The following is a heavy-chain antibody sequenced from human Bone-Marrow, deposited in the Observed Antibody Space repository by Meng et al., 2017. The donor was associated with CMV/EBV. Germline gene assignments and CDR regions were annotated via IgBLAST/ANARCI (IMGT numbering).Heavy chain of an antibody. J-gene: IGHJ4*02. CDR3: TTGRDGAGRWGFDY. CDR2: IKSKTDGGTT. Sequence: GGSLRLSCAASGFTFSNAWMSWVRQAPGKGLEWVGRIKSKTDGGTTDYAAPVKGRFTISRDDSTNTLYLQMNSLKTEDTAVYYCTTGRDGAGRWGFDYWGQGTLVTVSS. CDR1: GFTFSNAW. D-gene: IGHD1-26*01. V-gene: IGHV3-15*01.